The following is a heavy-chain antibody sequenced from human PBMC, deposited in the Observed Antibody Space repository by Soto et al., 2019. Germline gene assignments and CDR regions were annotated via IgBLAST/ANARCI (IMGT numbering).Heavy chain of an antibody. V-gene: IGHV4-34*01. CDR3: ARGLISGSHYSGGWYYFDS. CDR2: INHSGSA. J-gene: IGHJ4*02. Sequence: SETLSLTCTVSGGSINHYYWTWIRQTPGKGLQWIGQINHSGSANYNPSLRSRVTISVHTSNSQFSLELSSVTAADTAVYYCARGLISGSHYSGGWYYFDSWGQGTQVTVSP. D-gene: IGHD1-26*01. CDR1: GGSINHYY.